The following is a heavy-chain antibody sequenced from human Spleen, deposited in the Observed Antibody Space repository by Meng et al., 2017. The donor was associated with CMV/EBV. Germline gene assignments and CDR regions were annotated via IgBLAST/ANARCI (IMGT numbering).Heavy chain of an antibody. CDR1: EFTFA. CDR3: AKVYKRTGDRLNWFDP. Sequence: GESLKISCAASEFTFAMSWVRQAPGKGLEWVSAISGSGGNTYYADSVKGRFTISRDNSKNTLYLQMNSLRAEDTAIYYCAKVYKRTGDRLNWFDPWGQGTLVTVSS. V-gene: IGHV3-23*01. J-gene: IGHJ5*02. CDR2: ISGSGGNT. D-gene: IGHD7-27*01.